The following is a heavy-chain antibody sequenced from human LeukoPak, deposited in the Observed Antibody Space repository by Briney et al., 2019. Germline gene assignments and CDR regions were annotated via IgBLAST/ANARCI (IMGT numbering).Heavy chain of an antibody. V-gene: IGHV3-7*01. Sequence: GGSLRLSCAGSGFTFSSHWMTWVRQAPGKGLEWVANIKQDGSEEYYVDSVKGRFTISRDNAKNSLYLEMSSLRAEDTAVYYCLRYRDGEYDYWGQGTLVTVSS. CDR3: LRYRDGEYDY. J-gene: IGHJ4*02. CDR1: GFTFSSHW. CDR2: IKQDGSEE. D-gene: IGHD4-17*01.